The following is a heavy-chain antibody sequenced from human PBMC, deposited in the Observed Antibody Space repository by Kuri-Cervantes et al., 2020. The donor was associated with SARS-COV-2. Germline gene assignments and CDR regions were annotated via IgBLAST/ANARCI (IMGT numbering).Heavy chain of an antibody. D-gene: IGHD2-2*01. Sequence: SVKVSCKASGYTFSSYAISWVRQAPGQGLEWMGGIIPIFGTANYAQKFQGRVTITTDESTSTAYMGLSSLRSEDTAVYYCASSDRERGQLLAYFDYWGQGTLVTVSS. V-gene: IGHV1-69*05. J-gene: IGHJ4*02. CDR1: GYTFSSYA. CDR2: IIPIFGTA. CDR3: ASSDRERGQLLAYFDY.